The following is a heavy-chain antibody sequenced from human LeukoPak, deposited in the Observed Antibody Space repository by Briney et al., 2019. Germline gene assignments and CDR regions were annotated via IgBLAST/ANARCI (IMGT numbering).Heavy chain of an antibody. V-gene: IGHV4-4*07. CDR2: IYTPGRT. Sequence: PSETLSLTCDVSGVSIQSYWWSWVRKPAGKGLEWIGRIYTPGRTNFSPSFQSRVTMSIDVSSNQFSLTLRSVTAADTAVYYCARSGYTISAYHSDFWGQGAPVTVSS. CDR1: GVSIQSYW. D-gene: IGHD5-18*01. CDR3: ARSGYTISAYHSDF. J-gene: IGHJ4*02.